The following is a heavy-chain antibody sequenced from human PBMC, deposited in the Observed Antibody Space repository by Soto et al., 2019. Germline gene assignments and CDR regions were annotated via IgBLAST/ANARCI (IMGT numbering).Heavy chain of an antibody. D-gene: IGHD6-13*01. J-gene: IGHJ6*02. CDR3: ARDSSSSFYYYGMDV. CDR2: ISAYNGNT. CDR1: GYTFTSYG. V-gene: IGHV1-18*04. Sequence: EASVKVSCKASGYTFTSYGISWVRQAPGQGLEWMGWISAYNGNTNYAQKLQGRVTMTTDTSTSTAYMEPRSLRSDDTAVYYCARDSSSSFYYYGMDVWGQGTTVTVSS.